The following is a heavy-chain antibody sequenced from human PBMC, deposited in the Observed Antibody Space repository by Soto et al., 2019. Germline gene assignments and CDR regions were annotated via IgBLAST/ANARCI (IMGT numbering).Heavy chain of an antibody. CDR3: AHRDSYSAWDVGWFDS. CDR2: IYWDNDR. Sequence: QITLKESGPTLVEPTQTLTLTCSFSGFSLTNSGVGVGWFRQAPGKALECLGIIYWDNDRRYNPSLKTRLTITKDTSKNQVVPSMTYMEPVDTGTYYCAHRDSYSAWDVGWFDSWGQGTPVTVS. J-gene: IGHJ5*01. D-gene: IGHD1-26*01. V-gene: IGHV2-5*02. CDR1: GFSLTNSGVG.